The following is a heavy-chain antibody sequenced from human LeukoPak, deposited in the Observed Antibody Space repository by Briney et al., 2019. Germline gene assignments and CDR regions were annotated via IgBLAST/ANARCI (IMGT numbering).Heavy chain of an antibody. Sequence: GGSLRPSCAASGFTFSSYWMHWVRQAPGKGLVWVSHINSGGSTTSYADSVKGRFTISRGNAKNTVDLQMNSLRAEDTAVYYCARGGSGCFDIWGRGTMVTVSS. D-gene: IGHD1-26*01. CDR3: ARGGSGCFDI. CDR2: INSGGSTT. J-gene: IGHJ3*02. V-gene: IGHV3-74*01. CDR1: GFTFSSYW.